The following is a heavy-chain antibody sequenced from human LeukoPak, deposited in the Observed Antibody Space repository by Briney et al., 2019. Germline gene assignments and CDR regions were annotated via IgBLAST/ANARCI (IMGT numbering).Heavy chain of an antibody. CDR3: ARDWDTRGLDY. Sequence: ASVKVSCKASGYTFTSYYMHWVRQAPGQGLEWMGIINPSGGSTSYAQKFQGRVTMTRDTSTGTFYMELSSLRSEDTAVYYCARDWDTRGLDYWGQGTLVTVSS. D-gene: IGHD5-18*01. V-gene: IGHV1-46*01. CDR2: INPSGGST. CDR1: GYTFTSYY. J-gene: IGHJ4*02.